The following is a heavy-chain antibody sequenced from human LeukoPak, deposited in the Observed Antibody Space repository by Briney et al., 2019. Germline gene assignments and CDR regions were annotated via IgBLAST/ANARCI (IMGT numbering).Heavy chain of an antibody. Sequence: GASVKVPCKASGYTFTSYAMHWVRQAPGQRLEWMGWINAGNGNTKYSQKFQGRVTITRDTSASTAYMELSSLRSEDTAVYYCARALYYYGSGTLSGYFDYWGQGTLVTVSS. CDR1: GYTFTSYA. J-gene: IGHJ4*02. CDR2: INAGNGNT. V-gene: IGHV1-3*01. CDR3: ARALYYYGSGTLSGYFDY. D-gene: IGHD3-10*01.